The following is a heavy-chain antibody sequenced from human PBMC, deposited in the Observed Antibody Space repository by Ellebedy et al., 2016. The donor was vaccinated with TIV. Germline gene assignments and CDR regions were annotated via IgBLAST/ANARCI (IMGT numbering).Heavy chain of an antibody. D-gene: IGHD3-22*01. CDR3: ARTYYYDSSGRTKTLGYWYFDL. CDR1: GGSISSYY. CDR2: IYYSGST. V-gene: IGHV4-59*01. Sequence: MPSETLSLTCTVPGGSISSYYWSWIRQPPGKGLEWIGYIYYSGSTNYNPSLKSRVTISVDTSKNQFSLKLSSVTAADTAVYYCARTYYYDSSGRTKTLGYWYFDLWGRGTLVTVSS. J-gene: IGHJ2*01.